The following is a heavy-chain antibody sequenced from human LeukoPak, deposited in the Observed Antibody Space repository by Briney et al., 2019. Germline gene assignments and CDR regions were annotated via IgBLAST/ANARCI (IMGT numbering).Heavy chain of an antibody. J-gene: IGHJ4*02. D-gene: IGHD5-24*01. CDR1: TFSFSSYN. CDR2: ISSSSSYI. CDR3: ARGVEMARVRNYFDY. Sequence: GGSLRLSCAASTFSFSSYNMNWVRQAPGKGLEWVSSISSSSSYIYYADSVKGRFTISRDNAKNSLYLQMNSLRAEDTAVYYCARGVEMARVRNYFDYWGQGTLVTVSS. V-gene: IGHV3-21*01.